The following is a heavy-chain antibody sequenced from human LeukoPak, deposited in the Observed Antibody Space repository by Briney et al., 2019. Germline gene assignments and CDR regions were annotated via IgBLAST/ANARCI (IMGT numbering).Heavy chain of an antibody. D-gene: IGHD1-26*01. J-gene: IGHJ4*01. Sequence: GGSLRLSCAASGFTFSSYEMNWVRQAPGKGLEWVSYISSSGRTIYYADSVKGRFTISRDNSKNTLYLQMNSVRSEDTALYYCAKPNGSGVDYWGQGTRVTVSS. V-gene: IGHV3-48*03. CDR1: GFTFSSYE. CDR2: ISSSGRTI. CDR3: AKPNGSGVDY.